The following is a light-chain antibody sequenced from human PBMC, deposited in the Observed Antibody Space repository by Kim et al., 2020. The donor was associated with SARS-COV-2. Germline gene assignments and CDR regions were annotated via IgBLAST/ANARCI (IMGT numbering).Light chain of an antibody. J-gene: IGLJ1*01. CDR1: NSNIRSTP. Sequence: QSVLTQPPSASGTPGQRVTISCSGSNSNIRSTPVNWYQQLPGTAPNLLIHNNNQRPSGVPDRFSGSRSDTSASLAISGLQSEDEADYYCVAWDESLSGYVFGTGTKVTVL. V-gene: IGLV1-44*01. CDR2: NNN. CDR3: VAWDESLSGYV.